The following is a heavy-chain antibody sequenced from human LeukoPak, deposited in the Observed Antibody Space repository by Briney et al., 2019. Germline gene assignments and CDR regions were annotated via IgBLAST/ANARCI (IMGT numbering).Heavy chain of an antibody. V-gene: IGHV5-51*01. Sequence: GESLKISCKGSGYSFTTYWIGWVRQVPGKGLEWMGNIYLGGPDSRYRPSFQGQVTISADKSISTAYLQWNSLKASDTAIYYCARRGHGSSWYYFDYWGQGTLVTVSS. D-gene: IGHD6-13*01. CDR2: IYLGGPDS. CDR3: ARRGHGSSWYYFDY. CDR1: GYSFTTYW. J-gene: IGHJ4*02.